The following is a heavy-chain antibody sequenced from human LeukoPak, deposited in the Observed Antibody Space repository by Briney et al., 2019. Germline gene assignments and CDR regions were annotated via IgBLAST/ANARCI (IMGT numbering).Heavy chain of an antibody. Sequence: GGSLRLSCAASGFTFGNAWMTWVRQAPGKGLEWVGRIKSKTDGATTEYAASVKGRFTISRDDSKNIAYLQMNSLRTEDTAVYYCARQIDSNFFDYWGQGTLVTISS. D-gene: IGHD2-21*01. CDR3: ARQIDSNFFDY. CDR2: IKSKTDGATT. J-gene: IGHJ4*02. V-gene: IGHV3-15*01. CDR1: GFTFGNAW.